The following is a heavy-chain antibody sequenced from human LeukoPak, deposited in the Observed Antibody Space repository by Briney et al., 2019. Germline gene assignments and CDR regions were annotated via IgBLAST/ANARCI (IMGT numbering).Heavy chain of an antibody. D-gene: IGHD6-6*01. Sequence: GESLKISCQGSGYSFTSYWSGWVRQMPGKGLEWMGIIYPADSDTRYNPSSQGQVTISADISIRTAYLQWSSLRASDTAVYYCARRAFTSSSFSYYYYVDVWGKGTTVTVSS. J-gene: IGHJ6*03. CDR2: IYPADSDT. CDR1: GYSFTSYW. V-gene: IGHV5-51*01. CDR3: ARRAFTSSSFSYYYYVDV.